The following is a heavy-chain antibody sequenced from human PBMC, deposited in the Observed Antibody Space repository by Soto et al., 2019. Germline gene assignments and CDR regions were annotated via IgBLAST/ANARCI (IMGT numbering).Heavy chain of an antibody. D-gene: IGHD4-4*01. CDR1: GFTFSSYA. J-gene: IGHJ4*02. CDR3: AASMTAVVSSYTI. V-gene: IGHV3-30*14. Sequence: SCPASGFTFSSYAMHWVRQAPGKGLEWVAVISYDGSNKYYADSVKGRFTISRDNSKNTLYLQVSSLRLEDTALYYCAASMTAVVSSYTIWGQGTPVTVSS. CDR2: ISYDGSNK.